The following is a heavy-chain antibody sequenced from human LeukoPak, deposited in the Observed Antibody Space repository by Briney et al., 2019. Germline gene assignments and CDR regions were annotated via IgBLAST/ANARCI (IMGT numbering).Heavy chain of an antibody. CDR2: ISGSGGST. V-gene: IGHV3-23*01. D-gene: IGHD1-1*01. J-gene: IGHJ6*03. CDR3: ARDDWNEYYMDV. CDR1: GFTFSSYA. Sequence: PGGSLRLSCAASGFTFSSYAMSWVRQAPGKGLEWVSAISGSGGSTYYADSVKGRFTISRDNSKNTLYLQMNSLRAEDTAVYYCARDDWNEYYMDVWGKGTTVTVSS.